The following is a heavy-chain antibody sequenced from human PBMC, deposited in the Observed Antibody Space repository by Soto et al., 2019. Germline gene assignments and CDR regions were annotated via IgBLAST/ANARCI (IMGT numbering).Heavy chain of an antibody. D-gene: IGHD1-1*01. CDR3: ARHPERAAYFVYMDV. V-gene: IGHV4-59*08. Sequence: SDTLSITCTVSGGSIRTYYGSWVRKPPGKGLEWIGYIYYSGSTNYNPSLKSRITISVDTSKNQFSLSLSSVTAADTAVYYCARHPERAAYFVYMDVWGKGATVTVSS. J-gene: IGHJ6*03. CDR1: GGSIRTYY. CDR2: IYYSGST.